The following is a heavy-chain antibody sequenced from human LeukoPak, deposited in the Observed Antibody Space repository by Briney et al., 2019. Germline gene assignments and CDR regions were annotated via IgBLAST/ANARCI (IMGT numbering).Heavy chain of an antibody. CDR2: IYYSGST. D-gene: IGHD2-15*01. CDR3: ARHPIGYCSGGSCRPFDY. J-gene: IGHJ4*02. Sequence: SETLSLTCTVSGGSISSSSYYRGWIRQPPGKGLEWIGSIYYSGSTYYNPSLKSRVTISVDTSKNQFSLKLSSVTAADTAVHYCARHPIGYCSGGSCRPFDYWGQGTLVTVSS. V-gene: IGHV4-39*01. CDR1: GGSISSSSYY.